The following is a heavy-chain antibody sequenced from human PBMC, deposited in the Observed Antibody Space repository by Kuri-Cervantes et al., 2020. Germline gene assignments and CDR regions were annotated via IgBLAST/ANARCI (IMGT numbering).Heavy chain of an antibody. Sequence: LSPTCTVSGGSISDFYWDWIPQPPGEGLEYIGYIYYTVSTNYNPSLKSRVTISVDTSKNQFSLKLHPVTAADTAMYYCGRFSYHSSGRNYYFDQWGQGTLVTVSS. CDR3: GRFSYHSSGRNYYFDQ. CDR1: GGSISDFY. J-gene: IGHJ4*02. V-gene: IGHV4-59*01. CDR2: IYYTVST. D-gene: IGHD3-22*01.